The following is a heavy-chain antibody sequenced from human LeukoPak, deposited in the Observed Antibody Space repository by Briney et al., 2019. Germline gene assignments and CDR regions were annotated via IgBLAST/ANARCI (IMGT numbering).Heavy chain of an antibody. CDR2: ISYDGSKK. V-gene: IGHV3-30-3*01. J-gene: IGHJ4*02. CDR1: GFTFGSHG. D-gene: IGHD3-10*01. Sequence: GGSLRLSCAASGFTFGSHGMHWVRQAPGKGLEWAAVISYDGSKKDYADSVKGRFTISRDSSKNTVYLQMNSLRTEDTAFYYCARDLSGSYSVDYWGQGTLVTVSS. CDR3: ARDLSGSYSVDY.